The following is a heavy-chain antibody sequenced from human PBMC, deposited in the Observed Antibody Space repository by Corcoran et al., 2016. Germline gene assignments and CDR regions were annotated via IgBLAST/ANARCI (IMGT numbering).Heavy chain of an antibody. Sequence: EVQLVESGGGLVQPGGSLKLSCAASGFTFSGSAMHWVRQASGKGLEWVGRIRSKANSYATAYAASVKGRFTISRDDSKNTAYLQMNSLKTEDTAVYYCTLGDCSSTSCRYYYYGMDVWGQGTTVTVSS. CDR3: TLGDCSSTSCRYYYYGMDV. J-gene: IGHJ6*02. CDR2: IRSKANSYAT. D-gene: IGHD2-2*01. V-gene: IGHV3-73*02. CDR1: GFTFSGSA.